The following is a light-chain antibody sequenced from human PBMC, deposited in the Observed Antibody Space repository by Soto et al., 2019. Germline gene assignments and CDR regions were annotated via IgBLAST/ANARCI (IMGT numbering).Light chain of an antibody. V-gene: IGKV3-15*01. CDR2: GAF. CDR1: QSVSSRY. Sequence: EIVLTQSPGTLSLSPGERATLSCRASQSVSSRYLAWYQQKPGQAPRLLIYGAFTRATGIPARFSGTASGTELTLTMSSLQSEDFELYYCEQSDNGPLLSVGGGTKGDIK. J-gene: IGKJ4*01. CDR3: EQSDNGPLLS.